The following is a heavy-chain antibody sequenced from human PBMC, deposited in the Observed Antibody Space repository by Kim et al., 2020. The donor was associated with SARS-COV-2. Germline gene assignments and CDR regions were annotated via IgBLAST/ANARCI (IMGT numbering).Heavy chain of an antibody. J-gene: IGHJ6*02. Sequence: GGSLRLSCAASGFTFSSYSMNWVRQAPGKGLEWVSSISSSSSYIYYADSVKGRFTISRDNAKNSLYLQMNSLRAEDTAVYYCARGGYYDSSGYYEFVSYGMDVWGQGTTVTVSS. CDR2: ISSSSSYI. V-gene: IGHV3-21*01. CDR3: ARGGYYDSSGYYEFVSYGMDV. CDR1: GFTFSSYS. D-gene: IGHD3-22*01.